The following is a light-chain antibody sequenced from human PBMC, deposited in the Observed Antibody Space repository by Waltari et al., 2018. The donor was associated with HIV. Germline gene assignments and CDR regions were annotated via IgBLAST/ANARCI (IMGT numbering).Light chain of an antibody. CDR3: QQSYSTPRT. J-gene: IGKJ1*01. Sequence: DIQMTQSPSSLSASVGDRVNITCRASQSISSYLNWYQQKPGKAPKLLIYAASSLQSGVPSSFSGSGSWTDFTLTISSLQPEDFATYYCQQSYSTPRTFGQGTKVEIK. CDR1: QSISSY. CDR2: AAS. V-gene: IGKV1-39*01.